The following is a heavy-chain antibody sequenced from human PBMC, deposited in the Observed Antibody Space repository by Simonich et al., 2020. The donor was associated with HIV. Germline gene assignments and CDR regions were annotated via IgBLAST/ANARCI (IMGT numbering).Heavy chain of an antibody. CDR1: GFTVSKYW. Sequence: KLMESGGGLVQPGGSLRLSCVGSGFTVSKYWMSWVRQVPGKGLGWVANIKQDGGEKYYVDSVKGRFTISRDNANKLLYLQMNSLRAEDTAVYYCTRDYLVWGQGSLVTVSS. J-gene: IGHJ4*02. D-gene: IGHD2-8*02. CDR2: IKQDGGEK. V-gene: IGHV3-7*01. CDR3: TRDYLV.